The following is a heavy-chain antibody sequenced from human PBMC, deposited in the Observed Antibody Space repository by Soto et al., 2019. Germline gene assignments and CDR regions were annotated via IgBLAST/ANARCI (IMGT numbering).Heavy chain of an antibody. V-gene: IGHV3-13*01. D-gene: IGHD3-10*01. CDR3: ARGRGSFYYGSGSDAFDI. CDR2: IGTAGDT. Sequence: EVQLVESGGGLVQPGGSLRLSGAASGFTFSSYDMHWVRQATGKVLEWASAIGTAGDTYYPGSVKGRFTISRENAKNSLYLQMNSLRAGDTAVYYCARGRGSFYYGSGSDAFDIWGQGTMVTVSS. J-gene: IGHJ3*02. CDR1: GFTFSSYD.